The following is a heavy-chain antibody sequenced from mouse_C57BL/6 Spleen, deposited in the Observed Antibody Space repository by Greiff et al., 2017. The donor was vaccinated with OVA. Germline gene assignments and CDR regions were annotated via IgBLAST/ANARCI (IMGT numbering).Heavy chain of an antibody. CDR3: ARGETGTGFAY. CDR1: GYSITSGYY. V-gene: IGHV3-6*01. Sequence: EVKVEESGPGLVKPSQSLSLTCSVTGYSITSGYYWNWIRQFPGNKLEWMGYISYDGSNNYNPSLKNRISITRDTSKNQFFLKLNSVTTEDTATYYCARGETGTGFAYWGQGTLVTVSA. D-gene: IGHD4-1*01. CDR2: ISYDGSN. J-gene: IGHJ3*01.